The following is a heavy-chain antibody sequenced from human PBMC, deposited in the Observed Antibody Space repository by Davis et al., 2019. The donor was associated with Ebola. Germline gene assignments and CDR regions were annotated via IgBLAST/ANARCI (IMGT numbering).Heavy chain of an antibody. CDR2: ISYDGSNK. V-gene: IGHV3-30*03. D-gene: IGHD6-13*01. J-gene: IGHJ6*04. CDR3: ARGIGDYYYYYGMDV. CDR1: GFTFSSYG. Sequence: GESLKISCAASGFTFSSYGMHWVRQAPGKGLEWVAVISYDGSNKYYADSVKGRFTISRDNSKNTLYLQMNSLRAEDTAVYYCARGIGDYYYYYGMDVWGKGTTVTVSS.